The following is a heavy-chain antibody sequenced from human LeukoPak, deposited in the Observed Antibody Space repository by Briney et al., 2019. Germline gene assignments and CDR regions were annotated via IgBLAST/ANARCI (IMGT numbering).Heavy chain of an antibody. J-gene: IGHJ4*02. CDR2: IIPIFGTA. D-gene: IGHD6-6*01. CDR3: ARSSIAARPFDY. CDR1: GGTFSSYA. V-gene: IGHV1-69*05. Sequence: SVKVSCKTSGGTFSSYAISWVRQAPGQGLEWMGGIIPIFGTANYAQKFQGRVTITTDESTSTAYMELSSLRSEDTAVYYCARSSIAARPFDYWGQGTLVTVSS.